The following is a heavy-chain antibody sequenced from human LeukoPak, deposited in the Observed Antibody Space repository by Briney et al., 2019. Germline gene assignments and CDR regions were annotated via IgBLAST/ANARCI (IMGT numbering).Heavy chain of an antibody. J-gene: IGHJ6*02. CDR3: ARGFYYTGMDV. CDR2: TYYRSKWYN. V-gene: IGHV6-1*01. Sequence: QTPSLTRVLPGDSISIKSAGSEWVRQSPSRGLEWLGRTYYRSKWYNDYAVSLKSRITINPDTSKNQFSLQLNSVTPEDTAVYYCARGFYYTGMDVWGQGTTVTVSS. D-gene: IGHD3-10*01. CDR1: GDSISIKSAG.